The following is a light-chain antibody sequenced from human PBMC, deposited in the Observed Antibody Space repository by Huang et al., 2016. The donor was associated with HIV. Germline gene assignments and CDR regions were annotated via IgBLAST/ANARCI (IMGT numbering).Light chain of an antibody. CDR1: QSVSTY. J-gene: IGKJ3*01. V-gene: IGKV3-11*01. Sequence: EIVLTQSPATLSLSPGERATLSCRASQSVSTYLAWYQHKPGQAPRLLIYDASNPATGIPARFSGSGSGTDFTLTISNLEPEDFAVYYCQQRSNWPLLTFGPGTKV. CDR2: DAS. CDR3: QQRSNWPLLT.